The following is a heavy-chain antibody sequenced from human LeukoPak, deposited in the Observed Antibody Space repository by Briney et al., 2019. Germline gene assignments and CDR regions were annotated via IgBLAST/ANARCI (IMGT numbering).Heavy chain of an antibody. D-gene: IGHD3-10*01. CDR2: ISSSSGYI. CDR1: GFTFSSYA. J-gene: IGHJ4*02. CDR3: ARAPPYYYGSGSSDFDY. Sequence: GGSLRLSCAASGFTFSSYAMSWVRQAPGKGLEWVSSISSSSGYIYYADSVKGRFTISRDNAKNTLYLQMNSLRAEDTAVYYCARAPPYYYGSGSSDFDYWGQGTLVTVSS. V-gene: IGHV3-21*01.